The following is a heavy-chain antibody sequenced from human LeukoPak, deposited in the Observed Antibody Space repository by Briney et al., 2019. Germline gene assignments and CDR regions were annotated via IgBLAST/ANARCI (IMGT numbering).Heavy chain of an antibody. CDR1: GFPFSSHE. Sequence: GGSLRPSCAGSGFPFSSHEMNWLRQAPGKGLEWVSHIDSSGITIYYGDSVKGRFTISRDNAKNSIYLQMDSLRVEDTAIYYCARDSVGDLLDYWGQGTPVTVSS. CDR2: IDSSGITI. J-gene: IGHJ4*02. V-gene: IGHV3-48*03. CDR3: ARDSVGDLLDY. D-gene: IGHD4-17*01.